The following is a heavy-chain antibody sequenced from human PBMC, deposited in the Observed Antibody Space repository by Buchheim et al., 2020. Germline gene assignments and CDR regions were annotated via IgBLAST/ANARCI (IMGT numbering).Heavy chain of an antibody. J-gene: IGHJ6*02. CDR1: GFTFSDYY. D-gene: IGHD2-2*01. CDR3: ARDEGQYCISTSCYLRYYYYGMDV. CDR2: ISSSGSTI. V-gene: IGHV3-11*01. Sequence: QVQLVESGGGLVKPGGSLRLSCAASGFTFSDYYMSWIRQAPGKGLEWVSYISSSGSTIYYADSVKGRFTISRDNAKNSLYLQMNSLRAEDTAVYYCARDEGQYCISTSCYLRYYYYGMDVWGQGTT.